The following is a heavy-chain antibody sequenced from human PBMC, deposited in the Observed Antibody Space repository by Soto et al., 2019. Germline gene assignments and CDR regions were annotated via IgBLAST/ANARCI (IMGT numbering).Heavy chain of an antibody. CDR1: GFTFSSYG. D-gene: IGHD2-15*01. CDR2: IWYDGSNK. J-gene: IGHJ6*02. Sequence: VGSLRISCAASGFTFSSYGMHWVRQAPGKGLEWVAVIWYDGSNKYYADSVKGRFTISRDNSKNTLYLQMNSLRAEDTAVYYCARDPGCSGGSCYSVGDYYYYGMDVWGQGTTVTVSS. CDR3: ARDPGCSGGSCYSVGDYYYYGMDV. V-gene: IGHV3-33*01.